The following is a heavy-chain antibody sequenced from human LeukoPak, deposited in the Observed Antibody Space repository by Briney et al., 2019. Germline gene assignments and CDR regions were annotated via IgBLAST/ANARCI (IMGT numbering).Heavy chain of an antibody. CDR3: AADSSGWYYFDY. V-gene: IGHV1-2*02. CDR2: INPNSGGT. J-gene: IGHJ4*02. Sequence: ASVKVSCKASSYTFTSYGISWVRQAPGQGLEWMGWINPNSGGTNYAQKFQGRVTMTRDTSISTAYMELSRLRSDDTAVYYCAADSSGWYYFDYWGQGTLVTVSS. D-gene: IGHD6-19*01. CDR1: SYTFTSYG.